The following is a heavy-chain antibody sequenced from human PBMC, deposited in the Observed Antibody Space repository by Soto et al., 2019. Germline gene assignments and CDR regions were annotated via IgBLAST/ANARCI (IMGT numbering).Heavy chain of an antibody. J-gene: IGHJ2*01. CDR1: GDSISNFY. Sequence: QVQLQESGPGLVKPSETLSLTCTVSGDSISNFYWSWIRQPTGKGLESLGRISARGRTNYHPSLQSCFAMSHDTSKHQFSLRLTSLSAADTAVYFCARGMGRYFDLCGRGTLVTVFS. D-gene: IGHD2-8*01. CDR3: ARGMGRYFDL. V-gene: IGHV4-4*07. CDR2: ISARGRT.